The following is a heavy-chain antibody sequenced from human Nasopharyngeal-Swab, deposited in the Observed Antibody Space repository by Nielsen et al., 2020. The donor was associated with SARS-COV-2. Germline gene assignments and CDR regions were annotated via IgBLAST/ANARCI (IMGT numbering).Heavy chain of an antibody. CDR2: IYPDTGGT. D-gene: IGHD3-16*01. CDR1: GYSFTDYY. CDR3: ASGGVYTSALFDY. J-gene: IGHJ4*02. V-gene: IGHV1-2*02. Sequence: ASVKVSCKASGYSFTDYYMHWVRQAPGQGLEWLGWIYPDTGGTNYAQKFQGRVTMTRDTSTGTAYMELRRLTSDDTAVYFCASGGVYTSALFDYWGQGTLVTVSS.